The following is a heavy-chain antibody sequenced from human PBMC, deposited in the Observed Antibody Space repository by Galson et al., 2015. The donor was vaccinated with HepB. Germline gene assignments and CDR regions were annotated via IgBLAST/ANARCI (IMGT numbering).Heavy chain of an antibody. V-gene: IGHV3-23*01. Sequence: RLSXAASXXXVSGYXXTWVRXAPGKGLEXXXSISGTGGTTFYADSVKGRFTISGDFPKNTVFLQMNSLRADDTAVYYCAKVGHSASWDYFDYWXQGSLVTXXS. CDR1: XXXVSGYX. CDR2: ISGTGGTT. J-gene: IGHJ4*02. D-gene: IGHD2-2*01. CDR3: AKVGHSASWDYFDY.